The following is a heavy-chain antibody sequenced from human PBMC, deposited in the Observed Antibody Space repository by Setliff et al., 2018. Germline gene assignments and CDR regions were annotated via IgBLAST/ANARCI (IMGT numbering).Heavy chain of an antibody. V-gene: IGHV3-33*08. CDR1: GFTFSTYR. CDR2: TWYDGNNK. D-gene: IGHD2-15*01. CDR3: ASSCSGTSCYAGLDY. J-gene: IGHJ4*02. Sequence: GESLRLSCAASGFTFSTYRMHWVRQAPGKGLEWVAVTWYDGNNKYYADSVKGRFTISRDNSKNTLYLQMNSLRAEDTAVYYCASSCSGTSCYAGLDYWGQGTLVTVSS.